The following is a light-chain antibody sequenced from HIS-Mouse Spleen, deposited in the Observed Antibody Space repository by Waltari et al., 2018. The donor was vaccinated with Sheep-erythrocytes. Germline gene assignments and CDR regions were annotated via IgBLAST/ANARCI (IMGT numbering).Light chain of an antibody. Sequence: QSVLTQPPSASGTPGQRVTIPCSGSSSNIGSNYVYWYQPLPGTAPKLLIYMNNQRPSGVPDRFSGSNSGTSASLAISGLRSEDEADYYCAAWDDSLSGPVFGGGTKLTVL. CDR2: MNN. CDR1: SSNIGSNY. CDR3: AAWDDSLSGPV. V-gene: IGLV1-47*01. J-gene: IGLJ3*02.